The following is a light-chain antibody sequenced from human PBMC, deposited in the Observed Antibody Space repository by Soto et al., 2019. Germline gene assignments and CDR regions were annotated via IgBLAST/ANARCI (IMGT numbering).Light chain of an antibody. Sequence: QSVLTQPPSVSEAPGQRVTISCSGSNVGNKAVNWYQQLPGKAPKLLLYYDDMLCSGVSDRFSGSKSGTSASLAISGLQNDDDGDYYCAIWDDSVDGWVFGGGTKLTVL. CDR1: NVGNKA. CDR2: YDD. J-gene: IGLJ3*02. CDR3: AIWDDSVDGWV. V-gene: IGLV1-36*01.